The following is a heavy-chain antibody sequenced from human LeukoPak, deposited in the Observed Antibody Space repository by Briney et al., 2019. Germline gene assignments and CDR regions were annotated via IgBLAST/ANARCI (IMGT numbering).Heavy chain of an antibody. CDR3: AHSPLDFWSGYWFDP. J-gene: IGHJ5*02. CDR1: GFSLRTSGVG. Sequence: SGPTQVNRTQTLTLTCTFSGFSLRTSGVGVGWIRQPPGKALDWLALIYSDDDKRYSTSLKSRHTITKDTSNNQVVLTMTNMDPVDTATYYRAHSPLDFWSGYWFDPWGQGTLVTVSS. D-gene: IGHD3-3*01. CDR2: IYSDDDK. V-gene: IGHV2-5*02.